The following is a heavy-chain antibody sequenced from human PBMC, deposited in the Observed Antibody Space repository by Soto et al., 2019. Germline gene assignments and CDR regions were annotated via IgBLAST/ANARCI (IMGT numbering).Heavy chain of an antibody. Sequence: QVQLVQSGAEVKKPGASVKVSCKASGYTFTSYGISWVRQAPGQGLEWMGWISAYNGNTNYAQKLQGRVTMTTDTSTSTAYRELRRLRSDDTAVYYCARGFGSTSQNWVDAFDIWGQGTMVTVSS. CDR2: ISAYNGNT. CDR3: ARGFGSTSQNWVDAFDI. D-gene: IGHD2-2*01. V-gene: IGHV1-18*01. J-gene: IGHJ3*02. CDR1: GYTFTSYG.